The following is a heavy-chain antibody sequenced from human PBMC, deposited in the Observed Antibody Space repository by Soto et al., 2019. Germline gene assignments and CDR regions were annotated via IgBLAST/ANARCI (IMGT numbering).Heavy chain of an antibody. V-gene: IGHV3-23*01. CDR3: AKLRGLSCGDLDH. Sequence: EVQLLESGGGLVQPGDSLRLSCAASGFTFSRYGMTWVRQAPGKGLEWVAAITGGGDSTFYADSVKGRCTISRDNSKSTLYLQMSSLRTDDTAVYYCAKLRGLSCGDLDHWGQGTLVTVS. CDR2: ITGGGDST. D-gene: IGHD2-21*02. J-gene: IGHJ4*02. CDR1: GFTFSRYG.